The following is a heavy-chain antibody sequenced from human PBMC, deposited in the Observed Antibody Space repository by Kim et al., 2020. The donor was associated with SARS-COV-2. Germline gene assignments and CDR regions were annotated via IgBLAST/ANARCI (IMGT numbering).Heavy chain of an antibody. J-gene: IGHJ4*02. V-gene: IGHV3-30*02. Sequence: KGRFTISRDNSKNTLYLQMNSLRAEDTAVYYCAKDRTLGYNWNYGYYFDYWGQGTLVTVSS. CDR3: AKDRTLGYNWNYGYYFDY. D-gene: IGHD1-7*01.